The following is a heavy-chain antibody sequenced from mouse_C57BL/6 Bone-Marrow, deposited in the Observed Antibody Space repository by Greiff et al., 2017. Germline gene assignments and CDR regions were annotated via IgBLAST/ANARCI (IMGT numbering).Heavy chain of an antibody. CDR2: IYTSDSEA. V-gene: IGHV1-61*01. CDR1: GYTFTSYW. Sequence: VQLQQPGAELVRPGSSVKLSCKASGYTFTSYWMDWVKQRPGQGLEWIGNIYTSDSEAHYNQKFKDRATLTVDKSSSTAYMHLSSLTSEDSAVYYCAIIEDCYRYYFDYWGQGTTLTVAS. CDR3: AIIEDCYRYYFDY. J-gene: IGHJ2*01. D-gene: IGHD2-3*01.